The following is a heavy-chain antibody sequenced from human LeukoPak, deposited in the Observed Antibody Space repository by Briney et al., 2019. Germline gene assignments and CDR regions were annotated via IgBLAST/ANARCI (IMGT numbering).Heavy chain of an antibody. D-gene: IGHD5-12*01. CDR1: GGSVSSGSYY. CDR2: INHSGST. J-gene: IGHJ4*02. V-gene: IGHV4-39*07. CDR3: AREIRGFSDY. Sequence: SETLSLTCTVSGGSVSSGSYYWSWIRQPPGKGLEWIGEINHSGSTNYNPSLKSRVTISVDTSKNQFSLKLSSVTAADTAVYYCAREIRGFSDYWGQGTLVTVSS.